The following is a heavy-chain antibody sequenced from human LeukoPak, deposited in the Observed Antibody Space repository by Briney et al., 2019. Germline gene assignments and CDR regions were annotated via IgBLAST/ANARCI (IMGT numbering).Heavy chain of an antibody. CDR2: ISGSGGST. D-gene: IGHD4-11*01. V-gene: IGHV3-23*01. J-gene: IGHJ4*02. CDR3: AKDDYSNFSFDY. Sequence: GGSLRLSCAASGFTFSSYAMSWVRQAPGKGLEWVSTISGSGGSTYYADSVKGRFTISRDNSKNTLYLQMNSLRAEDTAVYYCAKDDYSNFSFDYWGQGTLVTVSS. CDR1: GFTFSSYA.